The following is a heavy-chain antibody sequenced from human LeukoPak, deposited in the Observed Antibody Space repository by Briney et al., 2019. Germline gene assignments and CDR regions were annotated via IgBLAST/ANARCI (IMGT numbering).Heavy chain of an antibody. CDR3: ARRRLVLGYFQH. CDR1: GGSFSGDF. V-gene: IGHV4-34*01. D-gene: IGHD6-19*01. J-gene: IGHJ1*01. Sequence: SETLSLTCAVYGGSFSGDFWSWIRQPPGKGLEWIGEINHSGSTNYNPSLKSRVTISVDTSKNQFSLRLSSVTAADTAVYYCARRRLVLGYFQHWGQAPWSPSPQ. CDR2: INHSGST.